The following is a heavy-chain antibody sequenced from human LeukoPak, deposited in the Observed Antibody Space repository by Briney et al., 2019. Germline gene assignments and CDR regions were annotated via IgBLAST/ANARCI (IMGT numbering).Heavy chain of an antibody. Sequence: GGSLRPSCAASGFTFSSYAMHWVRQAPGKGLEWVAVISYDGSNKYYADSVKGRFAISRDNSKNTLYLQMNSLRAEDTAVYYCAREDTAMVLIDYWGQGTLVTVSS. D-gene: IGHD5-18*01. CDR1: GFTFSSYA. J-gene: IGHJ4*02. V-gene: IGHV3-30*09. CDR3: AREDTAMVLIDY. CDR2: ISYDGSNK.